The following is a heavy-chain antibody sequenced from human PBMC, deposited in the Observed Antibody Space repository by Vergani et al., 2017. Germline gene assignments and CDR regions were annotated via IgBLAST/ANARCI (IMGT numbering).Heavy chain of an antibody. CDR2: ISGDGGST. V-gene: IGHV3-43*02. D-gene: IGHD2-2*01. Sequence: EVQLVESGGGVVQPGGSLRLSCAASGFTFDDYAMHWVRQAPGKGLEWVSLISGDGGSTYYADSVKGRFTISRDNSKNTLYLQMNSLRAEDTAVYYCARGRDIVVVPAAMEVDYWGQGTLVTVSS. J-gene: IGHJ4*02. CDR3: ARGRDIVVVPAAMEVDY. CDR1: GFTFDDYA.